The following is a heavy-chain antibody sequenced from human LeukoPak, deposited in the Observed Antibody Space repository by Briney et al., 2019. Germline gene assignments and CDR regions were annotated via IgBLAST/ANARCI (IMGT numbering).Heavy chain of an antibody. V-gene: IGHV3-48*01. Sequence: PGGSLRLSCAASGFTFSSYSMNWVRQAPGKGLEWVSYISSSSSTIYYADSVKGRFTISRDNAKNSLYLQMNSLRAEDTAVYYCARGPGMATILFFDYWGQGTLVTVSS. CDR2: ISSSSSTI. D-gene: IGHD5-24*01. J-gene: IGHJ4*02. CDR1: GFTFSSYS. CDR3: ARGPGMATILFFDY.